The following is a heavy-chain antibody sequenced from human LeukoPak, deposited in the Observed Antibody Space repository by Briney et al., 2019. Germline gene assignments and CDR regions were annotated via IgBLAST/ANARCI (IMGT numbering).Heavy chain of an antibody. D-gene: IGHD2-2*02. J-gene: IGHJ4*02. CDR2: IDPKSGGT. CDR1: GYTLTGHY. Sequence: GASVKVSCKASGYTLTGHYMHWVRQAPGQGLEWMGWIDPKSGGTNYAQKFQGRVTMTRDTSISTAYMELSRLTSDDTAVYYCTSSDYTSSDYWGQGTLVTVSS. CDR3: TSSDYTSSDY. V-gene: IGHV1-2*02.